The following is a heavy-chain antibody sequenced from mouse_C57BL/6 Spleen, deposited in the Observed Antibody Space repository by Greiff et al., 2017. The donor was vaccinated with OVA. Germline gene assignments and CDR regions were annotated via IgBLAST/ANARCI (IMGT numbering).Heavy chain of an antibody. CDR1: GFALTSYG. J-gene: IGHJ4*01. V-gene: IGHV2-5*01. CDR3: ATPLYDGYSSYAMDY. Sequence: VKLMESGPGLVQPPQSLSITCTVSGFALTSYGVHWVRQSPGKGLEWLGVIWRGGSTDYNAAFIFRLSITNDNSKGKVFFKMNSLQADDTTIYYCATPLYDGYSSYAMDYWGQGTSVTVSS. CDR2: IWRGGST. D-gene: IGHD2-3*01.